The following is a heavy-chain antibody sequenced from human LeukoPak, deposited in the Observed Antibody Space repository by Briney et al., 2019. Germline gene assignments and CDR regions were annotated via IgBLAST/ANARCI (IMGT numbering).Heavy chain of an antibody. Sequence: GGSLRLSCTASGFTFGDYAMSWVRQAPGKGLEWVGFIRSKAYGGTTEYAASVKGRFTISRDDSKSIAYLQMNSLKTEDTAVYYCSTGISGGNYWGQGTLVTVSS. D-gene: IGHD2-15*01. CDR1: GFTFGDYA. V-gene: IGHV3-49*04. J-gene: IGHJ4*02. CDR2: IRSKAYGGTT. CDR3: STGISGGNY.